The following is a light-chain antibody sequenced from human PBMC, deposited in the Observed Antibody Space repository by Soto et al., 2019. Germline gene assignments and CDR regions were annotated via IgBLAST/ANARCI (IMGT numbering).Light chain of an antibody. Sequence: EIVLTQSPGTLSLSPGERATLSCRASQSLSSSQLAWYQQKPGQAPRLLIHDASSRATGISDRFTGSGSGTDFTLTISSLQPDDFATYYCQQYNSYSLTFGQGTKVDIK. V-gene: IGKV3-20*01. CDR1: QSLSSSQ. J-gene: IGKJ1*01. CDR3: QQYNSYSLT. CDR2: DAS.